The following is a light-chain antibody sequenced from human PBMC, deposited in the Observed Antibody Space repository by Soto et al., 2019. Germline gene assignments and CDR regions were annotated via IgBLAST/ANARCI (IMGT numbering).Light chain of an antibody. CDR3: QQLNSYPRT. J-gene: IGKJ1*01. V-gene: IGKV1-9*01. CDR2: AAS. CDR1: QGISSY. Sequence: DIQLTQSPSFLSASVGDRVTITCRASQGISSYLAWYQQKPGKAPKLLIYAASPLQSGVPSRFSGSGSGTEFPLTISRLQPEDFATYYCQQLNSYPRTVGQGTKVEIK.